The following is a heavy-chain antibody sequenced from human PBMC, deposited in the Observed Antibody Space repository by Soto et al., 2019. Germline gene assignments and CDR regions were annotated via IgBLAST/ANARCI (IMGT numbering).Heavy chain of an antibody. J-gene: IGHJ6*02. Sequence: SVKVSCKASGGTFSSYAISGVRQAPGQVLEWMGGILPIFGTANYAQKFQGGVTITADESTSTAYMELSSLRAEDTAVYYCARVFYSKEGRYYYYGMDVWGQGTTVTVSS. CDR1: GGTFSSYA. CDR2: ILPIFGTA. D-gene: IGHD4-4*01. CDR3: ARVFYSKEGRYYYYGMDV. V-gene: IGHV1-69*13.